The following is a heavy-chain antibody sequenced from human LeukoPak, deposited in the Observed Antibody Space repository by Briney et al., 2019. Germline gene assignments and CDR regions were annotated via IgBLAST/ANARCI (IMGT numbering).Heavy chain of an antibody. CDR1: GFTVSSTY. CDR3: AKGHCTNGICWLD. V-gene: IGHV3-53*01. J-gene: IGHJ4*02. Sequence: GGSLRLSCSASGFTVSSTYMSWVRQAPGKGLEWVSIIYSAGSTYYADSVKGRFTISRDNSKNTLYLQMNSLRAEDTAVYYCAKGHCTNGICWLDWGQGTLVTVSS. CDR2: IYSAGST. D-gene: IGHD2-8*01.